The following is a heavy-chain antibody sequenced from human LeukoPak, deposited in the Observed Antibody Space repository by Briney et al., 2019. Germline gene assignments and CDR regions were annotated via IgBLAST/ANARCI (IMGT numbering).Heavy chain of an antibody. V-gene: IGHV3-23*01. Sequence: QPGGSLRLSCAASGFTFSSFAMTWVRQAPGKGLEWVSAISGSGGSTYYADSVKGRFTISRDNSKNTLYLQTNTLRAEDTAVYYCAKGRSSQSYWSEYWGQGTLATVSS. CDR2: ISGSGGST. CDR3: AKGRSSQSYWSEY. CDR1: GFTFSSFA. J-gene: IGHJ4*02. D-gene: IGHD2-8*02.